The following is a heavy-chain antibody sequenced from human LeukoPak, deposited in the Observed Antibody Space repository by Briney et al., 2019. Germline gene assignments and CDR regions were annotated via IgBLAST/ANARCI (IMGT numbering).Heavy chain of an antibody. Sequence: GGSLRLSCAASGFTFSSYGMHWVRQAPGKGLEWVATIPHDGMNKYYADSVKGLFTISRDNSKNTLYLQLNSLRAEDTAVYYCAELGITMIGGVWGKGTTVTIS. CDR1: GFTFSSYG. CDR2: IPHDGMNK. V-gene: IGHV3-30*18. D-gene: IGHD3-10*02. CDR3: AELGITMIGGV. J-gene: IGHJ6*03.